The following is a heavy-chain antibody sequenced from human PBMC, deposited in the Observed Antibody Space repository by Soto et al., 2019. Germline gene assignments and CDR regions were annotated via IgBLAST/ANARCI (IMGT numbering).Heavy chain of an antibody. Sequence: SETLSLTCAVYGGSFSGYYWSWIRQPPGKGLEWIGEINHSGSTNYNPSLKSRVTISVDTSKNQFSLKLSSVTAADTAVYYCARGLTLRYWRGKDAFDIWGQGTMVTVSS. CDR2: INHSGST. CDR1: GGSFSGYY. CDR3: ARGLTLRYWRGKDAFDI. V-gene: IGHV4-34*01. D-gene: IGHD3-9*01. J-gene: IGHJ3*02.